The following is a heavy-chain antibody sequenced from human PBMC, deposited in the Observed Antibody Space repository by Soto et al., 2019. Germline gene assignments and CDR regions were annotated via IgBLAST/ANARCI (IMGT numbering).Heavy chain of an antibody. CDR2: IYYSGST. CDR3: AREDTAMVRPFDY. D-gene: IGHD5-18*01. CDR1: GGSISSYY. J-gene: IGHJ4*02. V-gene: IGHV4-59*12. Sequence: SETLSLTCTVSGGSISSYYWSWIRQPPGKGLEWIGYIYYSGSTNYNPSLKSRVTISVDTSKNQFSLKLSSVTAADTAVYYCAREDTAMVRPFDYWGQGTLVTVSS.